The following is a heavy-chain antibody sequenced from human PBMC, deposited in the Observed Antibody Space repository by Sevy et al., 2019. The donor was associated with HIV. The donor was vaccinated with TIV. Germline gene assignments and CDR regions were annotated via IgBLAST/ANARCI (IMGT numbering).Heavy chain of an antibody. V-gene: IGHV3-23*01. CDR2: FSFGCGKI. Sequence: GGSLRLSCAASGFTFSNYAMSWVRQAPGKGLEWVSTFSFGCGKINYADSVKGRFTISRDNSKNTMYLQMNSMRAEDTALYYCAREGCSKPHDYWGQGTLVTVSS. D-gene: IGHD2-2*01. CDR3: AREGCSKPHDY. J-gene: IGHJ4*02. CDR1: GFTFSNYA.